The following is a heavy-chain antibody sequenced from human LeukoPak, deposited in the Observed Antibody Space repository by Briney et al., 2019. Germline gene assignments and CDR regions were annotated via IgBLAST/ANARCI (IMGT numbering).Heavy chain of an antibody. V-gene: IGHV1-18*01. CDR1: GYTFTSYG. CDR3: ARDPAHDYYDSSYAAFDV. D-gene: IGHD3-22*01. J-gene: IGHJ3*01. Sequence: GASVKVSCKASGYTFTSYGISWVRQAPGQGLEWMGWISAYNGNTNYAQKLQGRVTMTTDTSTSTAYMELRSLRSDDTAVYYCARDPAHDYYDSSYAAFDVWGQGTMVTVSS. CDR2: ISAYNGNT.